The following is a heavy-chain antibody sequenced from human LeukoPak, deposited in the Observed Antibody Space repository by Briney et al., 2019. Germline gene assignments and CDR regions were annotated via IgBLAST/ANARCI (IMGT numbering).Heavy chain of an antibody. D-gene: IGHD3-10*01. V-gene: IGHV4-61*02. CDR3: AREAYYYGSGSYYNWGYWFDP. CDR1: GGSISSGSYY. CDR2: IYTSGST. Sequence: PSQTLSLTCTVSGGSISSGSYYWSWLRQPAGKGLEWIGRIYTSGSTNYNPSLKSRVTISVDTSKNQFSLKLSSVTAADTAVYYCAREAYYYGSGSYYNWGYWFDPWGQGTLVTVSS. J-gene: IGHJ5*02.